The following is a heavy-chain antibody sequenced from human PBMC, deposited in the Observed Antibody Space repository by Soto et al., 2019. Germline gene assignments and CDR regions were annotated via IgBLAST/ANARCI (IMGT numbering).Heavy chain of an antibody. CDR1: SGSISSAHW. CDR3: ATNSYYSLGV. CDR2: IYHSGST. Sequence: QVQLQESGPGLVKPSGTLSLTCAVSSGSISSAHWWNWVRQPPGKGLGLIGEIYHSGSTNYYPSLXRRGTVSVDMSMNQSSLKLPSVTAADTAVYYCATNSYYSLGVWGQGTTATVSS. J-gene: IGHJ6*02. V-gene: IGHV4-4*02.